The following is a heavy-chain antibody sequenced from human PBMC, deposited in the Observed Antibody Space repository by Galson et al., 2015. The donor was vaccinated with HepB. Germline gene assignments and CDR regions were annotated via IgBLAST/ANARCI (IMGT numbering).Heavy chain of an antibody. CDR1: GDSVSRDTVG. Sequence: CAISGDSVSRDTVGWNWIRQSPSRGLEWLGRTYYRSKWYSDYAISVKSRIIINADSSTNQFFLQLNSVIPEDTAVYYCTRVAHRGRGMNVWGQGTTVTVSS. V-gene: IGHV6-1*01. CDR2: TYYRSKWYS. J-gene: IGHJ6*02. CDR3: TRVAHRGRGMNV. D-gene: IGHD3-10*01.